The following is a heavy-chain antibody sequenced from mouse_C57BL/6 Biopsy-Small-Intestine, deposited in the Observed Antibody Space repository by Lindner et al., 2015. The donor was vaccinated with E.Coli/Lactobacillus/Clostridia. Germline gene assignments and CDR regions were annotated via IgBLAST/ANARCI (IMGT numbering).Heavy chain of an antibody. CDR3: SRVGHHYQGYFDV. CDR1: GYTFSDYD. CDR2: IDPETGGT. Sequence: VQLQESGAELVRPGTSVTLSCRASGYTFSDYDLHWVKQTPVHGLECIGAIDPETGGTAYNQKFKDKAILTVDKSSSTAYMELRSLTSEDSAVYFCSRVGHHYQGYFDVWGTGATVTVSS. D-gene: IGHD1-2*01. V-gene: IGHV1-15*01. J-gene: IGHJ1*03.